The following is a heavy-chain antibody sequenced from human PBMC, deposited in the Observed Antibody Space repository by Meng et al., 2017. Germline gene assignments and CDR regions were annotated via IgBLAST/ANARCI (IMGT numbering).Heavy chain of an antibody. CDR2: INHSGST. CDR1: GGSFSGYY. Sequence: SETLSLTCAVYGGSFSGYYWSWIRQPPGKGLEWIGEINHSGSTNYNPSLKSRVTISVDTSKNQFSLKLSSVTAADTAVYYCARALTTHYAYVWGSYRRYYFDYWGQGTLVTVSS. D-gene: IGHD3-16*02. J-gene: IGHJ4*02. V-gene: IGHV4-34*01. CDR3: ARALTTHYAYVWGSYRRYYFDY.